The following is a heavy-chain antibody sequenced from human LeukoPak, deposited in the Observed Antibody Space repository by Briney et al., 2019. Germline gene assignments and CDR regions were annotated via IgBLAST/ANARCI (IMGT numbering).Heavy chain of an antibody. CDR2: LYDDGST. CDR1: GFTVSSNY. CDR3: ARGDRGYFDY. V-gene: IGHV3-53*01. Sequence: GGSLRLSCAASGFTVSSNYMSWVRQAPGKGLEWVSVLYDDGSTYYADSVKGRYTISRDNSKNTLYLQMNSLRAEDTAVYYCARGDRGYFDYWGQGTLVTVSS. J-gene: IGHJ4*02. D-gene: IGHD1-26*01.